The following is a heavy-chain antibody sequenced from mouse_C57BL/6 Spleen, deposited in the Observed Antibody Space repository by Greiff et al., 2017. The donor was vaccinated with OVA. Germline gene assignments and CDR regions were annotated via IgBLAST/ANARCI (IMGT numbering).Heavy chain of an antibody. CDR3: ARSRIYDCYCFDY. CDR1: GYAFTNYL. Sequence: QVQLKESGAELVRPGTSVKVSCKASGYAFTNYLIEWVKQRPGQGLEWIGVINPGSGGNNYNEKFKGKGTLTADKSSITAYMQLSSLTSEDSAVYFCARSRIYDCYCFDYWGQGTSLTVSS. V-gene: IGHV1-54*01. J-gene: IGHJ2*02. D-gene: IGHD2-3*01. CDR2: INPGSGGN.